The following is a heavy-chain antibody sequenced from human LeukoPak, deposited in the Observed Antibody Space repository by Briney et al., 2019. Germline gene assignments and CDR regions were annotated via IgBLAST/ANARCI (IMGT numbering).Heavy chain of an antibody. V-gene: IGHV3-30*18. CDR3: VKERITMIRGFTTYYFDY. CDR1: GFTFSTYG. D-gene: IGHD3-10*01. CDR2: ISYDTSNK. J-gene: IGHJ4*02. Sequence: PGGSLRLSCAASGFTFSTYGMHWVRQAPGKGLEWVAIISYDTSNKDYADSVKGRFTISRDNSKNMLYLQMNSLRPEDTAVYYCVKERITMIRGFTTYYFDYWGQGTLVTVSS.